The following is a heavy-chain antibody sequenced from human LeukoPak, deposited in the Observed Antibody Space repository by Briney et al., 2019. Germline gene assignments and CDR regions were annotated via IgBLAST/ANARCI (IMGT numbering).Heavy chain of an antibody. CDR3: ARGEIADY. CDR2: IYYSGST. D-gene: IGHD2/OR15-2a*01. Sequence: SETLCLTCTVSGGSISSSSYYWGWIRQPPGKGLEWIGSIYYSGSTYYNPSLKSRVTISVDTSKNQFSLKLSSVTAADTAVYYCARGEIADYWGQGTLVTVSS. J-gene: IGHJ4*02. CDR1: GGSISSSSYY. V-gene: IGHV4-39*07.